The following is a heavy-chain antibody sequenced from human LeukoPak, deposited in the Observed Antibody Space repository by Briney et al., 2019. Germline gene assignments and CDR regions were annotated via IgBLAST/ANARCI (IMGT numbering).Heavy chain of an antibody. J-gene: IGHJ5*02. V-gene: IGHV1-69*06. CDR2: IIPIFGTA. D-gene: IGHD4-11*01. Sequence: ASVKVSCKASGGTFSSYAISWVRQAPGQGLEWMGGIIPIFGTANYAQKFQGRVTITADKSTSTAYMELGSLRSEDTAVYYCARDRAWASTTVNLYNWFDPWGQGTLVTVSS. CDR1: GGTFSSYA. CDR3: ARDRAWASTTVNLYNWFDP.